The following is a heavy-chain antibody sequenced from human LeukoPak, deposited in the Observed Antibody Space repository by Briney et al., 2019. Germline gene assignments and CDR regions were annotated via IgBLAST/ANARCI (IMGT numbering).Heavy chain of an antibody. V-gene: IGHV1-18*01. D-gene: IGHD2-21*01. Sequence: GASVKVSCKASGYTFTSYGISWLRQAPGQGLEWMGWISAYNGNTNYAQKFQGRVTMTTDTSTSTAYMEVRSLRSDDTAVYYCARGPCGGDCYWVDYWGQGTLVTVSS. J-gene: IGHJ4*02. CDR1: GYTFTSYG. CDR2: ISAYNGNT. CDR3: ARGPCGGDCYWVDY.